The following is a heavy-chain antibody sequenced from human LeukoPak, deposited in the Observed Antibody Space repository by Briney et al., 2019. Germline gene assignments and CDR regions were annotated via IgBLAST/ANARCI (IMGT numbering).Heavy chain of an antibody. CDR2: IRYDGSNK. CDR3: AKIGIMATITFDY. CDR1: GFTFSSYG. Sequence: GGSLRLSCAASGFTFSSYGVHWVRQAPGKGPEWVAFIRYDGSNKYYADSVKGRFTISRDNSKNTLYLQMNSLRAEDTAVYYCAKIGIMATITFDYWGQGTLVTVSS. D-gene: IGHD5-24*01. V-gene: IGHV3-30*02. J-gene: IGHJ4*02.